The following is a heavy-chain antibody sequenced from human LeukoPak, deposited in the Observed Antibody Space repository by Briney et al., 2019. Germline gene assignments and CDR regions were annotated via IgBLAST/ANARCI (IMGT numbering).Heavy chain of an antibody. CDR3: ARAVLSRFPDY. CDR2: IKQDGSEI. J-gene: IGHJ4*02. Sequence: GGSLRLSCAASGFTFSTFLMNWVRQAPGKGLEWVANIKQDGSEIYYVDSVRGRFTISRDNAKNSLYLQMNSLRAEDTAVYYCARAVLSRFPDYWGQGTLVTVSS. V-gene: IGHV3-7*03. CDR1: GFTFSTFL.